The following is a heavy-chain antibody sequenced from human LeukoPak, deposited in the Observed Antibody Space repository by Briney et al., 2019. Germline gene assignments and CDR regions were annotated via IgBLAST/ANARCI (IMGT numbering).Heavy chain of an antibody. V-gene: IGHV1-46*01. Sequence: GASVKVSCKASGYTFTDYYMHWVRQAPGQGFEWMGIINPITGRTSYAQEFRGRVTMTRDTSTSTFYMALSSLRSEDTAVYYCARPSGVGATLYYFDQWGQGTLVTVSS. CDR3: ARPSGVGATLYYFDQ. D-gene: IGHD1-26*01. CDR1: GYTFTDYY. CDR2: INPITGRT. J-gene: IGHJ4*02.